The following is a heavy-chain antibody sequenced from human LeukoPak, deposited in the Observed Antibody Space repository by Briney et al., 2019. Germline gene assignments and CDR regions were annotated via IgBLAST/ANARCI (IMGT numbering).Heavy chain of an antibody. CDR2: INPNSGGT. J-gene: IGHJ3*02. D-gene: IGHD3-22*01. CDR3: ARDRGFASSGLDAFNI. CDR1: GYTFTGYY. V-gene: IGHV1-2*02. Sequence: ASVKASCKASGYTFTGYYMHWVRQAPGQGLEWMGWINPNSGGTNYAQKFQGRITMTRDKSINTAYMELTRLTSDDTAVYYCARDRGFASSGLDAFNIWGQGTMVTVSS.